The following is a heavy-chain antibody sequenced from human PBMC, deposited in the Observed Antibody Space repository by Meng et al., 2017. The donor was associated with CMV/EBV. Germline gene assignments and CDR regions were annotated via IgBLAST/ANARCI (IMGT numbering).Heavy chain of an antibody. CDR1: GFTFSSYW. D-gene: IGHD1-26*01. CDR3: ARAGTRYSGSYLFDY. Sequence: GESLKISCAASGFTFSSYWMSWVRQAPGKGLEWVANIKQDGSEKYYVDSVKGRFTISRDNAKNSLYLQMNSLRAEDTAVYYCARAGTRYSGSYLFDYWGQGTLVTVSS. CDR2: IKQDGSEK. J-gene: IGHJ4*02. V-gene: IGHV3-7*03.